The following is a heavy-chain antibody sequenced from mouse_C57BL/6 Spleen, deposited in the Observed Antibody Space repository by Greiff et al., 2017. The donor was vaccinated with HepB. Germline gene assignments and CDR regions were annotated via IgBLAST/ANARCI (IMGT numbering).Heavy chain of an antibody. V-gene: IGHV5-17*01. D-gene: IGHD2-4*01. CDR3: ARPHYDYYFDY. Sequence: EVKLMESGGGLVKPGGSLKLSCAASGFTFSDYGMHWVRQAPEKGLEWVAYISSGSSTIYYADTVKGRFTISRYNAKNTLFLQMTSLRSEDTAMYYCARPHYDYYFDYWGQGTTLTVSS. CDR2: ISSGSSTI. CDR1: GFTFSDYG. J-gene: IGHJ2*01.